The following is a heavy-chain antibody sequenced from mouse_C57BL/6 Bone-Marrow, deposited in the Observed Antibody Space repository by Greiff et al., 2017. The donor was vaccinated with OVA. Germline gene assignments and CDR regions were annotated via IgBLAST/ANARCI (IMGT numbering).Heavy chain of an antibody. CDR1: GYSITSGYD. J-gene: IGHJ2*01. CDR3: ARGGRWLPPDY. V-gene: IGHV3-1*01. Sequence: EVKLVESGPGMVKPSQSLSLTCTVTGYSITSGYDWHWIRHFPGNKLEWMGYISYSGSTNYNPSLKSRISITHDTSKNHFFLKLNSVTTEDTATYYCARGGRWLPPDYWGQGTTLTVSS. CDR2: ISYSGST. D-gene: IGHD2-3*01.